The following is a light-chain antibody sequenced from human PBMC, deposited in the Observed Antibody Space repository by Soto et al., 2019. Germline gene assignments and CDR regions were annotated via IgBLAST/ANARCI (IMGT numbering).Light chain of an antibody. J-gene: IGKJ1*01. Sequence: PAIISESPGERAAIYCTAGQSVNSNLAWYQQKLGQAPRVLIYGASTRATGIPDRFSGSGSGTEFILTISSLLFEEFAVYYFQVHNTWPWTSGLGTKVDIK. CDR1: QSVNSN. CDR3: QVHNTWPWT. V-gene: IGKV3-15*01. CDR2: GAS.